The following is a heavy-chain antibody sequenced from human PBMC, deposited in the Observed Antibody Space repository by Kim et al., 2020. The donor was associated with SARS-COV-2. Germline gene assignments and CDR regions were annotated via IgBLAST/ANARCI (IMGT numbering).Heavy chain of an antibody. CDR1: GFTFSSYG. CDR2: IWYDGSNK. J-gene: IGHJ4*02. CDR3: SRYSDYGEPFDY. V-gene: IGHV3-33*01. D-gene: IGHD4-17*01. Sequence: GGSLRLSCAASGFTFSSYGIHWVRQAPGKGLEWVAVIWYDGSNKYYADSVKGRFTISRDNSKNTLYLQMNSLRAEDTAVYYCSRYSDYGEPFDYWGQGTLVTVSS.